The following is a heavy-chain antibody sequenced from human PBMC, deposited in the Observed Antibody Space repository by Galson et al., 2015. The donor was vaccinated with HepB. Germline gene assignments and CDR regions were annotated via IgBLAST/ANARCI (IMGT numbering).Heavy chain of an antibody. Sequence: SVKVSCKVSGFTLTELSLHWVRQAPGKGLEWMGGFDPERDGTVYAQKFQGRVTMTEDTSTDTAYMELSSLRSDDTAVYYCATVAYSAVTNAFDIWGQGTLVTVSS. CDR2: FDPERDGT. D-gene: IGHD5-12*01. V-gene: IGHV1-24*01. CDR3: ATVAYSAVTNAFDI. CDR1: GFTLTELS. J-gene: IGHJ3*02.